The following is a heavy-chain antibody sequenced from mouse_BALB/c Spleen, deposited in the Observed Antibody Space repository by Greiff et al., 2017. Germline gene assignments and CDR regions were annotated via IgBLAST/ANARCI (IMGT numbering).Heavy chain of an antibody. V-gene: IGHV5-17*02. CDR2: ISSGSSTI. CDR1: GFTFSSFG. CDR3: SRFYDYDGGFAY. Sequence: EVMLVESGGGLVQPGGSRKLSCAASGFTFSSFGMNWVRQAPEKGLEWVAYISSGSSTIYYADTVKGRFTISRDTPKNTLFLQMTSLRSEDTAMYYCSRFYDYDGGFAYWGQGTLVTVSA. D-gene: IGHD2-4*01. J-gene: IGHJ3*01.